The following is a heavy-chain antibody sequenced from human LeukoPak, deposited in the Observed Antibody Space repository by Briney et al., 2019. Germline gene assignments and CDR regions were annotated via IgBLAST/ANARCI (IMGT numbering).Heavy chain of an antibody. D-gene: IGHD3-10*01. J-gene: IGHJ4*02. CDR3: AREYQDYYGSGSYFDY. V-gene: IGHV1-69*04. Sequence: GASVKVSCKASGGTFSSYAISWVRQAPGQGLEWMGRIIPILGIANYAQKFQGRVTITADKSTSTAYMELNSLRSEDTAVYYCAREYQDYYGSGSYFDYWGQGTLVTVSS. CDR1: GGTFSSYA. CDR2: IIPILGIA.